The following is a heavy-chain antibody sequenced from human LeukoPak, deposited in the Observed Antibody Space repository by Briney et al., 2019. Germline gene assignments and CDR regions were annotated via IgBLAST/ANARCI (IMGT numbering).Heavy chain of an antibody. CDR3: ANDRYSSGRKEYY. V-gene: IGHV3-23*01. D-gene: IGHD3-10*01. J-gene: IGHJ4*02. CDR2: IDESGGTT. CDR1: GFPSNTCA. Sequence: GGSLRLSCAASGFPSNTCAMAWVRRPPGKGLEWVSTIDESGGTTYYAGSVKARFTISRDNSKNTLYLQMNRLRAQDTAAYYCANDRYSSGRKEYYWGEGTLVSVSS.